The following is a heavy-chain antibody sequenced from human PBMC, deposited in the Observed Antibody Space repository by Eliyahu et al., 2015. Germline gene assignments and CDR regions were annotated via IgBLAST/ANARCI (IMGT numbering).Heavy chain of an antibody. Sequence: AASGFTFSDSTMHWVRQASGKGLEWVGRIRSKANGYATAYAASVKGRFTISRDDSKNTAYLQMNSLKTEDTAVYYCIQRLVLDYWGLGTLVTVSS. J-gene: IGHJ4*02. CDR3: IQRLVLDY. V-gene: IGHV3-73*01. D-gene: IGHD6-19*01. CDR2: IRSKANGYAT. CDR1: GFTFSDST.